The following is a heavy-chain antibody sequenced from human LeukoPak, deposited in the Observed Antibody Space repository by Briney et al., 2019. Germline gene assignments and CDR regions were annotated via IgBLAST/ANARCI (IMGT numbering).Heavy chain of an antibody. CDR1: GFTFSSYS. D-gene: IGHD2-15*01. CDR2: ISSSSSYI. V-gene: IGHV3-21*01. CDR3: AREQDTAFDI. J-gene: IGHJ3*02. Sequence: GGSLRLSCAASGFTFSSYSMNWVRHAPGKGLEWVSSISSSSSYIYYANSVKGRFTISRDNAKNSLYLQMNSLRAEDTAVYYCAREQDTAFDIWGQGTMVTVSS.